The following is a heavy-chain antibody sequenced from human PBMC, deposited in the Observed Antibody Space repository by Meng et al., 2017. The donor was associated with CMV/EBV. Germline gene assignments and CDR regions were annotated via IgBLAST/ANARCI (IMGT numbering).Heavy chain of an antibody. Sequence: GESLKISCAASGFTFSSYAMHWVRQAPGKGLEWVAVISYDGSNKYYADSVKGRFTISRDNSKNTLYLQMNSLRAEDTAVYYCARAYGNWGQGTLVTVSS. CDR1: GFTFSSYA. D-gene: IGHD4-17*01. V-gene: IGHV3-30*04. CDR2: ISYDGSNK. CDR3: ARAYGN. J-gene: IGHJ4*02.